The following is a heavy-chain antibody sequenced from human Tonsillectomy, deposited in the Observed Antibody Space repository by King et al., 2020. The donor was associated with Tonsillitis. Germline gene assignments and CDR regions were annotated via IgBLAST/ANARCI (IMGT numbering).Heavy chain of an antibody. CDR2: IKSTTDGGTT. CDR3: TTGLGSAYYSWIDY. Sequence: EVQLVESGGNLVKPGGSLRLSCAASGFTFSNAWMNWVRQAPGKGLEWVGRIKSTTDGGTTDYAAPVKGRFTISRDDSKDTLYLQMDSLKTEDTAVYYCTTGLGSAYYSWIDYWGQGTLVTVSS. CDR1: GFTFSNAW. J-gene: IGHJ4*02. V-gene: IGHV3-15*07. D-gene: IGHD3-22*01.